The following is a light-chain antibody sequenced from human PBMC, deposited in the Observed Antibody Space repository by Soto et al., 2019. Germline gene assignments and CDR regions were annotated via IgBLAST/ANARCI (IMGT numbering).Light chain of an antibody. CDR3: QQSYSTLT. J-gene: IGKJ4*01. CDR1: QSISSY. Sequence: DIQMTQSPSSLSASVGDRVTITCRASQSISSYLNWYQQKPGKAPKLLIYAASSSQSGVPSRFSGSGSGTDFTLTISSLQTEDFATYYCQQSYSTLTFGGGTKVEIK. V-gene: IGKV1-39*01. CDR2: AAS.